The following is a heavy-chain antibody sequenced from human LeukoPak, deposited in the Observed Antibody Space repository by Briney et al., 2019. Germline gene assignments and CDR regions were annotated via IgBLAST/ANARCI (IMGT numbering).Heavy chain of an antibody. CDR1: GGSNSGYY. J-gene: IGHJ3*02. CDR3: ARPNPTGVIDAFHI. Sequence: SETLSLTCTVSGGSNSGYYWSWIRQPPGKALEWIGYINDSGSTYYSPSLKSRLTISVDTYKKQFSLKLSSVVFDYTAVYFCARPNPTGVIDAFHIWGQGTMVAVSS. V-gene: IGHV4-59*08. CDR2: INDSGST. D-gene: IGHD3-16*02.